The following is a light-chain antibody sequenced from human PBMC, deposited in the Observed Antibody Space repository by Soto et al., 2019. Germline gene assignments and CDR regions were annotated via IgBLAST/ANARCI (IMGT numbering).Light chain of an antibody. J-gene: IGKJ5*01. Sequence: DIQMTQSPSSLSASVGDRVTITCRASQSISTHLNWYQQKPGKAPKLLIYAASTLQSGVPSRFSGSGSGTEFTLTISSLQPEDFATYYCQQLNSYPRTFGQGTRLEIK. CDR3: QQLNSYPRT. CDR2: AAS. V-gene: IGKV1-9*01. CDR1: QSISTH.